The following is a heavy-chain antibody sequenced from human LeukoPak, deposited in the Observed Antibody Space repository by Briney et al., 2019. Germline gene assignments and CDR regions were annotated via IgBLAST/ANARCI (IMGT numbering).Heavy chain of an antibody. Sequence: SESLSLTCTVSGDSVTSSSYNWGWIRQSPGKGLEWIGSIYYGSGSTYYNPSLKSRITISIDTSKNQFSLKLSSVTAADTAVYYCARRTVVIGRDDYWGQGTLVTVSS. J-gene: IGHJ4*02. CDR1: GDSVTSSSYN. CDR2: IYYGSGST. CDR3: ARRTVVIGRDDY. D-gene: IGHD4-23*01. V-gene: IGHV4-39*01.